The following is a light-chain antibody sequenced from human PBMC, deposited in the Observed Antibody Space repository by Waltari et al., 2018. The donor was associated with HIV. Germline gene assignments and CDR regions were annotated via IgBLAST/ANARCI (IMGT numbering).Light chain of an antibody. V-gene: IGKV1-5*03. J-gene: IGKJ5*01. CDR1: QSVGSW. CDR2: KAS. Sequence: DIHMTQFPSTLSAFLGDRVTITCRASQSVGSWLAWYQHQTGKAPKLLIHKASVLESGVSSRFSGSGSETEFTLIIDSLEPDDFATYYCQQYNTDPSFGQGTRLEMK. CDR3: QQYNTDPS.